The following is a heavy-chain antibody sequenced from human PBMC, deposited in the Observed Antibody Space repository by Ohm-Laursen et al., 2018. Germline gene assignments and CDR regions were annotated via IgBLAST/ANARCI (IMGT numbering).Heavy chain of an antibody. CDR1: GGSFSGYY. CDR3: ARLTYDSSGYYLGWFDP. D-gene: IGHD3-22*01. Sequence: GTLSLTCAVYGGSFSGYYWNWIRQPPGKGLEWIGEINHSRSTKYNSSFKSRVTISVDTSKNQFSLKLSSVTAADTAVYYCARLTYDSSGYYLGWFDPWGQGTLVTVSS. J-gene: IGHJ5*02. V-gene: IGHV4-34*01. CDR2: INHSRST.